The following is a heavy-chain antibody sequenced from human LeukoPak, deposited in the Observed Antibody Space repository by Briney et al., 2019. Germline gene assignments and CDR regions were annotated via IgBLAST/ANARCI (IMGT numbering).Heavy chain of an antibody. V-gene: IGHV1-2*06. D-gene: IGHD2-2*01. CDR3: ARDYCSSTSCLFDY. CDR1: GYTFTGYH. CDR2: INPNSGDT. J-gene: IGHJ4*02. Sequence: ASVKVSCKASGYTFTGYHMHWVQQAPGQVFEWMGRINPNSGDTNYAQKIQGRVTMTRDTSISSAYMELSRLRSDDTAVYYCARDYCSSTSCLFDYWGQGTLVTVSS.